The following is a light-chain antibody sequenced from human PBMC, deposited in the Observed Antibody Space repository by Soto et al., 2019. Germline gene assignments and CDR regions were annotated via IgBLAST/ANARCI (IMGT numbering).Light chain of an antibody. CDR1: QSVSSSY. CDR3: QQYNSWLWT. J-gene: IGKJ1*01. V-gene: IGKV3-20*01. CDR2: GAS. Sequence: EIVLTQSPGTLSLSPGERATLSCRASQSVSSSYLAWYQQKPGQAPRLLIYGASSRATGIPDRFSGSGSGTDFTLTISRLEPEDFAVYYCQQYNSWLWTFGQGTKVDI.